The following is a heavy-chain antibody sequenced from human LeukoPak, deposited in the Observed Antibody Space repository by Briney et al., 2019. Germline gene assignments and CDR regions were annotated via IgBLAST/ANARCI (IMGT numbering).Heavy chain of an antibody. Sequence: SVKVSCKASGGTFSSYTISWVRQAPGQGLEWMRRIIPILGIANYAQKFQGRVTITADKSTSTAYMELSSLRSEDTAVYYCASGQAVAGNQNFDYWGQGTLVTVSS. CDR3: ASGQAVAGNQNFDY. V-gene: IGHV1-69*02. D-gene: IGHD6-19*01. J-gene: IGHJ4*02. CDR2: IIPILGIA. CDR1: GGTFSSYT.